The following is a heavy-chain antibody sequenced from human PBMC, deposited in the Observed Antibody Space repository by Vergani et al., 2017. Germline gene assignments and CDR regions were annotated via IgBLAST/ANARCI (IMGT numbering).Heavy chain of an antibody. D-gene: IGHD4-11*01. V-gene: IGHV4-34*01. J-gene: IGHJ6*03. CDR3: ARVNTETNGHLYYYYYMDV. CDR1: GGSFTSYH. CDR2: IDHTVRP. Sequence: QVQLQQWGGGLLKPSETLSLTCVVNGGSFTSYHWTWIRQSPGEGLEWVGDIDHTVRPVYNPSLKSRLTMSVDKSLNQFSLTYNSVTATDTAIYFCARVNTETNGHLYYYYYMDVWGQGTAVTVS.